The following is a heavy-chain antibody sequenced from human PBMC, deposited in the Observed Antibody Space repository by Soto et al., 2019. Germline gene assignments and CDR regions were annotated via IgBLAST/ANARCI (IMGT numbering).Heavy chain of an antibody. J-gene: IGHJ4*02. D-gene: IGHD5-18*01. CDR3: ARDTPRGTAMEPHYFDF. CDR2: VSSSSSTI. Sequence: EVQLVESGGGLVQPGGSLRLSCAASGFTFSNYNMNWVRQAPGKGLEWVSYVSSSSSTIYYADSVRGRFTISRDNAKNSLYLKMNSLRDEDTAVYYCARDTPRGTAMEPHYFDFWGQGTLVTVSS. V-gene: IGHV3-48*02. CDR1: GFTFSNYN.